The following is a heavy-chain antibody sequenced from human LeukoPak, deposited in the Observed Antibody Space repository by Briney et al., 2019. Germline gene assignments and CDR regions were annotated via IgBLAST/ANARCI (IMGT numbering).Heavy chain of an antibody. Sequence: GGSLRLSCAASGFTFSSYSMNWVRQAPGKGLEWVSSISSSSSYIYYADSVKGRFTISRDNAKNSLYLQMNSLRAEDTAVYYCARAPRVLESLSLDYWGQGTLVTVSS. CDR1: GFTFSSYS. CDR2: ISSSSSYI. V-gene: IGHV3-21*01. J-gene: IGHJ4*02. D-gene: IGHD3-3*02. CDR3: ARAPRVLESLSLDY.